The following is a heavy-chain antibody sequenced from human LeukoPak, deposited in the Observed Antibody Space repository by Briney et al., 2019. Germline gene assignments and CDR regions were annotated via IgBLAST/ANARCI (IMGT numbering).Heavy chain of an antibody. CDR1: GFTFSSYS. D-gene: IGHD1-26*01. V-gene: IGHV3-21*01. CDR3: ARDQASGSYFY. J-gene: IGHJ4*02. Sequence: GGSLRLSCAASGFTFSSYSMSWVRQAPGKGLEWVSSISSSSSYTYYADSVKGRFTISRDNAKNSLYLQMNSLRAEDTAVYYCARDQASGSYFYWGQGTLVTVSS. CDR2: ISSSSSYT.